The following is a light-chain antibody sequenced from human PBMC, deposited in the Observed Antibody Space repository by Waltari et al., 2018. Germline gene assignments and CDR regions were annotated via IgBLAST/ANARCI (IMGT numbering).Light chain of an antibody. CDR2: GAS. CDR3: QQYNNWYS. Sequence: VMTQSPGTLSVSPGESATLSCRASLGVRSNLAWYQQKPGQAPRLLIYGASTRATGTPARFSGSGSGTECTLTISSLQSEDVALYYCQQYNNWYSFGQGTKLEIK. CDR1: LGVRSN. V-gene: IGKV3-15*01. J-gene: IGKJ2*03.